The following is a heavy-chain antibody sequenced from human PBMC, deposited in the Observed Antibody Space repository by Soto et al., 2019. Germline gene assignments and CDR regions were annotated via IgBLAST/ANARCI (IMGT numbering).Heavy chain of an antibody. Sequence: QVQLVQSGAEVKKPGSSVKVSCKASGGTFSSYAISWVRQAPGQGLEWMGGIIPIFGTANYAQKFQGRVTITANESTSPAYMELSSLRSEDTAVYYCARIITMVRGPDYYYYGMDVWGQGTTVTVSS. CDR1: GGTFSSYA. J-gene: IGHJ6*02. CDR2: IIPIFGTA. V-gene: IGHV1-69*12. CDR3: ARIITMVRGPDYYYYGMDV. D-gene: IGHD3-10*01.